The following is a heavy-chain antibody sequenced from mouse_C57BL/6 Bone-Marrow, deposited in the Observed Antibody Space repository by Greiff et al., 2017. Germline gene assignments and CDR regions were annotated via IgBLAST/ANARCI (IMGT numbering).Heavy chain of an antibody. V-gene: IGHV14-4*01. CDR1: GFNIKDDY. CDR2: IDPENGDT. Sequence: EVQLQESGAELVRPGASVKLSCTASGFNIKDDYMHWVKQRPEQGLEWIGWIDPENGDTEYASKFQGKATITADTSSNTAYLQLSSLTSEDTAVYYCTAPHVCYEYFDVWGTGTTVTVSA. D-gene: IGHD2-4*01. CDR3: TAPHVCYEYFDV. J-gene: IGHJ1*03.